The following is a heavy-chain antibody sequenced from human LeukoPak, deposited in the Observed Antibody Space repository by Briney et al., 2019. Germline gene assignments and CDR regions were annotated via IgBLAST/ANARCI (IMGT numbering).Heavy chain of an antibody. CDR1: GFTFSSYW. Sequence: PGGSLRLSCAASGFTFSSYWMSWVRQAPGEGLEWVANIKQDGSEKYYVDSVKGRFTISRDNAKNSLYLQMNSLRAEDTAVYYCAELGITMIGGLWDRETSVTISS. CDR3: AELGITMIGGL. CDR2: IKQDGSEK. D-gene: IGHD3-10*02. J-gene: IGHJ6*04. V-gene: IGHV3-7*01.